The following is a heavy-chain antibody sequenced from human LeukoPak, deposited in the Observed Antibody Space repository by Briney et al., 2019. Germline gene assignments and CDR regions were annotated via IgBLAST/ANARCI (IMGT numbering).Heavy chain of an antibody. V-gene: IGHV4-59*01. CDR2: IYYSGST. CDR1: GGSISGYY. CDR3: ARHRYSSSWYIDY. D-gene: IGHD6-13*01. J-gene: IGHJ4*02. Sequence: SETLSLTCTVSGGSISGYYWSWIRQPLGKGLEWIGYIYYSGSTSYNSSLKSRVTISLDTSKNQFSLKLNSVTAADTAVYYCARHRYSSSWYIDYWGQGTLVTVSS.